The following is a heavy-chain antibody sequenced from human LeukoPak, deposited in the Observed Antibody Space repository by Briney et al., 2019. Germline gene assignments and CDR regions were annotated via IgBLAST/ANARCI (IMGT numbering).Heavy chain of an antibody. CDR2: ISAYNGNT. J-gene: IGHJ4*02. CDR1: GYTFTSYG. D-gene: IGHD3-22*01. Sequence: GASVKVSCKASGYTFTSYGISWVRQAPGQGLEWMGWISAYNGNTNYAQKLQGRVTMTTDTSTSTAYMELRSLRSDDTAVYYCASISSGYSFGPIDYWGQGTLVAVSS. CDR3: ASISSGYSFGPIDY. V-gene: IGHV1-18*01.